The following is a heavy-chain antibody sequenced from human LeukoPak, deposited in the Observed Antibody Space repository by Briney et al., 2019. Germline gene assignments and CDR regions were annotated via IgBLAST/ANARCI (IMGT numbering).Heavy chain of an antibody. CDR1: GFTFSSYA. D-gene: IGHD3-22*01. Sequence: PGGSLRLSCAASGFTFSSYAMSWVRQAPGKGLEWVSAISGSGGSTYYADSVKGRFTISRDNSKNTLYLQMNSLRAEDTAVYYCARGTYYDDSSGYYSQDYWGQGTLVTVSS. J-gene: IGHJ4*02. V-gene: IGHV3-23*01. CDR2: ISGSGGST. CDR3: ARGTYYDDSSGYYSQDY.